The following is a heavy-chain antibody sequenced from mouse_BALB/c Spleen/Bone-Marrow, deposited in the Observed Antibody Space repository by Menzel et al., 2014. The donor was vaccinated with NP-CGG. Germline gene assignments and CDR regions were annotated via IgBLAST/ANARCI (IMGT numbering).Heavy chain of an antibody. Sequence: EVKLMESGGGLVQPGGSRKLSCAASGFTFSSFGMHWVRQAPERGLEWVAYISSGSSTIYYADTVKGRFTISRDNPKNTLFLQMTSLRSEDTATYYCTRGGNWEDFDYWGQGTTLTVSS. V-gene: IGHV5-17*02. CDR3: TRGGNWEDFDY. CDR1: GFTFSSFG. D-gene: IGHD4-1*01. J-gene: IGHJ2*01. CDR2: ISSGSSTI.